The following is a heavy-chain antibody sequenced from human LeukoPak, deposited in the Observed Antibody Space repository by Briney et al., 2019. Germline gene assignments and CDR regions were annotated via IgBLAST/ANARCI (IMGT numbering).Heavy chain of an antibody. D-gene: IGHD2-2*01. CDR1: GFTFSGYG. V-gene: IGHV3-30*03. CDR3: VRGYCSSVGCFHSIFDF. J-gene: IGHJ4*02. CDR2: VSYDGSDK. Sequence: GGSLRLSCAASGFTFSGYGMHWVRQAPGKGLEWVAVVSYDGSDKHHADSAKGRFTISRDNSRNTLYLQMNSLRAEDTAVYYCVRGYCSSVGCFHSIFDFWGQGTLVTVSS.